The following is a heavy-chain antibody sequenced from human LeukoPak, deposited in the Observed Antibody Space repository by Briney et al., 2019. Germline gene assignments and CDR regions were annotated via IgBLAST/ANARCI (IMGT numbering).Heavy chain of an antibody. CDR1: GVTFNDYA. Sequence: GGSLSLSCAASGVTFNDYAMRWVRHGPGKGLGWVSGIRWNSKNTGYADSLKGRFTISRDNAKNSLYLQMNSLRPEDTALYYCAKGYYYGSGSYSRAFDIWGQGTMVTVSS. CDR3: AKGYYYGSGSYSRAFDI. D-gene: IGHD3-10*01. CDR2: IRWNSKNT. V-gene: IGHV3-9*01. J-gene: IGHJ3*02.